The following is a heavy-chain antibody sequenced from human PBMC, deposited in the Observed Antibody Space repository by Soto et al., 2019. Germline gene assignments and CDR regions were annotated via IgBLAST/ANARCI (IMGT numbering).Heavy chain of an antibody. V-gene: IGHV3-30*18. CDR3: AKDWAQYSGYSYGLDY. CDR2: ISYDGSNK. J-gene: IGHJ4*02. Sequence: QVQLVESGGGVVQPGRSLRLSCAASGFTFSSYGMHWVRQAPGKGLEWVAVISYDGSNKYYADSVKGRFTISRDNSKNTLYLQMNSLRAEDTAVYYCAKDWAQYSGYSYGLDYWGQGTLVTVSS. CDR1: GFTFSSYG. D-gene: IGHD5-18*01.